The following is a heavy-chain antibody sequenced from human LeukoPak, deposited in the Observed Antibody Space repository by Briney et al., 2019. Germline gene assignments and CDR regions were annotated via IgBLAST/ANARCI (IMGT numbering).Heavy chain of an antibody. CDR3: AREGPLTILRGLIRDYGMDV. Sequence: QTGGSLRLSCAASGFTFSSYWMSWVRQAPGKGLECVANIKQDGSEKYYVDSVKGRFTISRGNAKNSLYLQMNSLRCEDTAVDYCAREGPLTILRGLIRDYGMDVWGQGTTVTVSS. J-gene: IGHJ6*02. CDR2: IKQDGSEK. CDR1: GFTFSSYW. D-gene: IGHD4/OR15-4a*01. V-gene: IGHV3-7*01.